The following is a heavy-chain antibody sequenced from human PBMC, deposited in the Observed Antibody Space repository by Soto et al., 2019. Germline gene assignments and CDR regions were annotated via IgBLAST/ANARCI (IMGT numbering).Heavy chain of an antibody. D-gene: IGHD6-13*01. CDR2: ISYDGSNK. Sequence: QVQLVESGGGVVQPGRSLRLSCAASGFTFSSYAMHWVRQAPGKGLEWVAVISYDGSNKYYADSVKGRFTISRDNSKNTLDLQKNSRRAEYTAVYYCARDMGDSRSIWYVQDGYYYGMDVWGQGTTVTVSS. J-gene: IGHJ6*02. V-gene: IGHV3-30-3*01. CDR1: GFTFSSYA. CDR3: ARDMGDSRSIWYVQDGYYYGMDV.